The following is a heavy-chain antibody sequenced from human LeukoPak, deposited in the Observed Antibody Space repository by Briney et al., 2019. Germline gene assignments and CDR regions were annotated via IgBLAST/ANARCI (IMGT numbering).Heavy chain of an antibody. CDR1: GFTFRNFE. J-gene: IGHJ4*02. Sequence: PGGSLRLSCAASGFTFRNFEMNWVRQAPGKGLEWIPYISTSGRTIFDADSVKGRFIISRDNAKNSLYLQMNSLRAEDTAVYYCAEAVPKSGLWGQGTLVTVSS. V-gene: IGHV3-48*03. D-gene: IGHD6-19*01. CDR2: ISTSGRTI. CDR3: AEAVPKSGL.